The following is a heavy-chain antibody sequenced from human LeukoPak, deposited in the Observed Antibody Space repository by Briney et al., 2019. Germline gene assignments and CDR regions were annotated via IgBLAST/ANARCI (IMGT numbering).Heavy chain of an antibody. CDR2: IYYSGST. V-gene: IGHV4-39*07. CDR1: GGSISSSSYY. D-gene: IGHD1-26*01. Sequence: SETLSLTCTVSGGSISSSSYYWGWIRQPPGKGLEWIGSIYYSGSTYYNPSLKSRVTISVDTSKNQFFLKLGSVTAADTAVYYCASTPVGATGELRYWGQGTLVAVSS. J-gene: IGHJ4*02. CDR3: ASTPVGATGELRY.